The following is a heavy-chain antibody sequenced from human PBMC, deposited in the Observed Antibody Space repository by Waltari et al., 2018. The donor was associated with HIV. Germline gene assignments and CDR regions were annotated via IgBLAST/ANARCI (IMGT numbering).Heavy chain of an antibody. Sequence: QVQLVPSGAEVKKPGSSVKVSCKASGGRFRSLVSSWVRQAPGQGVDWMGGIIPMFGAANYAQNFLSRVTISADESTKTAYMELSGLRSEDTAMYYCARETQETTGGRIFDFWGQGTMVTVSS. J-gene: IGHJ4*02. D-gene: IGHD4-17*01. CDR2: IIPMFGAA. V-gene: IGHV1-69*12. CDR3: ARETQETTGGRIFDF. CDR1: GGRFRSLV.